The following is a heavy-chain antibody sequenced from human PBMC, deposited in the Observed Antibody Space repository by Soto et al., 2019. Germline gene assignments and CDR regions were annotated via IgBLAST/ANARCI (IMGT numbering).Heavy chain of an antibody. CDR2: IVVGSGNT. V-gene: IGHV1-58*01. CDR1: GFTFTSSA. Sequence: VKVSCKASGFTFTSSAVQWVRQARGQRLEWIGWIVVGSGNTNYAQKFQERVTITRDMSTSTAYMELSSLRSEDTAVYYCAAEVYYYDPYALDPWGQGTLVTVSS. CDR3: AAEVYYYDPYALDP. J-gene: IGHJ5*02. D-gene: IGHD3-22*01.